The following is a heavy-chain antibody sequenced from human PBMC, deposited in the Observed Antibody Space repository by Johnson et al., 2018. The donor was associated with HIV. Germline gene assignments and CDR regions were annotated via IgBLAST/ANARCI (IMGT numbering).Heavy chain of an antibody. Sequence: VQLVESGGGLVQPGGSLRLSCAASRFTFSSYAMHWVRQAPGRGLEYVSAISSNGGSTYYANSVKGRFTISRDNSKNTLYLQMGSLRAEDMAVYYCARGGYYYDGDGAFDFWGQGTIVTVSS. V-gene: IGHV3-64*01. D-gene: IGHD3-22*01. J-gene: IGHJ3*01. CDR3: ARGGYYYDGDGAFDF. CDR1: RFTFSSYA. CDR2: ISSNGGST.